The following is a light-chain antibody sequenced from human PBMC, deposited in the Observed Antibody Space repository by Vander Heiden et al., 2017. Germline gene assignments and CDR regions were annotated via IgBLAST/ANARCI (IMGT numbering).Light chain of an antibody. Sequence: SYELTQPPSVSVSPGQTARITCSGDALPKQYAYWYQQKPGQAPVLVIDKDSERPSGIPERFSGSSAGTTVTLTISGVQAEDEAYYYCQSADSSGTYVFGTGTKVTVL. CDR1: ALPKQY. CDR3: QSADSSGTYV. V-gene: IGLV3-25*03. CDR2: KDS. J-gene: IGLJ1*01.